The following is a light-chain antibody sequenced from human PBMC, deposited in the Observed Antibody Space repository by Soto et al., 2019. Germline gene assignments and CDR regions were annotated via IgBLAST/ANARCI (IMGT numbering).Light chain of an antibody. CDR1: SSDIGGYNF. CDR3: ASYAGVNNLL. CDR2: DVT. Sequence: QSALTQPPSASGSPGQSVTISCTGTSSDIGGYNFVSWYQQHPGKAPKLMIYDVTKRPSGVPDRFSGSKSGNTPSLTVSGLQAEDEADYYCASYAGVNNLLFGGGTKVTVL. V-gene: IGLV2-8*01. J-gene: IGLJ2*01.